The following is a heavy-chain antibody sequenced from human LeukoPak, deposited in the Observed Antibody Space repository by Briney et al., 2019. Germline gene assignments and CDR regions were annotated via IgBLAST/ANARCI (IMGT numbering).Heavy chain of an antibody. D-gene: IGHD1-26*01. J-gene: IGHJ4*02. V-gene: IGHV5-51*01. CDR1: GYSFSNYW. Sequence: GESLKISCQGSGYSFSNYWIAWVRQMPGKGLEWMGIIYPGDSDTRYTPSFQGQVTISADKSISTAYLQWSSLKASDTAMFYCARLLKMGATNSPFDYWGQGTLVTASS. CDR2: IYPGDSDT. CDR3: ARLLKMGATNSPFDY.